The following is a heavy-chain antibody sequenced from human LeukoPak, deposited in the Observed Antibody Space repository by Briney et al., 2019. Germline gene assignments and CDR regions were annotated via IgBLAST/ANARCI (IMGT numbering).Heavy chain of an antibody. CDR3: ARDQTRFDP. V-gene: IGHV1-18*01. Sequence: ASVKVSCKASGYTFTNYGITWVRQAPGQGLEWMGWISSYNGDTDYAQRFQGRVTMTTDTSTTTAYMELRGLTSDDTAVYYCARDQTRFDPWGQGTLVTVSS. J-gene: IGHJ5*02. CDR1: GYTFTNYG. CDR2: ISSYNGDT.